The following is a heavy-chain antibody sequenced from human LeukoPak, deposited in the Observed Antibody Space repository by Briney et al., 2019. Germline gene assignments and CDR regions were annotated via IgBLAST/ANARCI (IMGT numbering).Heavy chain of an antibody. CDR2: ISGSGGST. V-gene: IGHV3-23*01. CDR3: AKGATYHGSGSYFPFDY. J-gene: IGHJ4*02. D-gene: IGHD3-10*01. CDR1: GFTFSSYG. Sequence: GGSLRLSCAASGFTFSSYGMSWVRQAPGKGLEWVSSISGSGGSTYYADSVKGRFTISRDNSMNTLYLQMNSLRAQDAALYYCAKGATYHGSGSYFPFDYWGQGALVTVSS.